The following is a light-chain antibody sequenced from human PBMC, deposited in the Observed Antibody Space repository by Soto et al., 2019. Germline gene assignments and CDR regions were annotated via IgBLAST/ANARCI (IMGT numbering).Light chain of an antibody. V-gene: IGKV1-5*01. Sequence: DIQMTQSPSTLSASVGDRVTITCRASQDIKRCLAWYQQKPGKAPELLIYDASTLESGVPSRFSGGGSGTEFTLTISTLQPDDFATYYCQQYNTYTWTFGQGTKVDIK. CDR3: QQYNTYTWT. CDR2: DAS. CDR1: QDIKRC. J-gene: IGKJ1*01.